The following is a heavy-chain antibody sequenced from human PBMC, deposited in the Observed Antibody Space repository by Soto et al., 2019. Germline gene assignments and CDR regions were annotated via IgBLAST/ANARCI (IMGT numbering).Heavy chain of an antibody. D-gene: IGHD1-20*01. CDR2: MSSNGAEK. V-gene: IGHV3-30-3*01. J-gene: IGHJ4*02. CDR1: GFSFSTNV. CDR3: ALDNIPGAPDYFDY. Sequence: QVQLVESGGDVVQPGTSLRLSCAASGFSFSTNVLHWVRQAPGKGLEWVAVMSSNGAEKYYTDSGKGRFTISRDNSKNTLYLEMNSLTSEDTAVYYCALDNIPGAPDYFDYWGQGTLVTVSS.